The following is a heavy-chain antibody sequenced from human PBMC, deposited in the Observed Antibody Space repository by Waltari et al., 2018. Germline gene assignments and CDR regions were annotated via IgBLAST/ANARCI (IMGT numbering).Heavy chain of an antibody. CDR2: IYYSGST. Sequence: QVQLQESGPGLVKPSETLSLTCTVSGGSISSYYWSWIRQPPGKGLEWIGYIYYSGSTNYNPSLKGRVTISVDTSKNQFSLKLSSVTAADTAVYYCARAYSFRGGFMLDHWFDPWGQGTLVTVSS. CDR3: ARAYSFRGGFMLDHWFDP. D-gene: IGHD2-21*01. V-gene: IGHV4-59*01. J-gene: IGHJ5*02. CDR1: GGSISSYY.